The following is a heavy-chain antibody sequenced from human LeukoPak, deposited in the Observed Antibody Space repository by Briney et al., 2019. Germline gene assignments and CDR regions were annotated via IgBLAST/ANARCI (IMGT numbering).Heavy chain of an antibody. CDR3: ARRNIAANFDY. CDR2: IYYSGSS. J-gene: IGHJ4*02. Sequence: SETLSLTCTVSGGSISSYYWSWIRQPPGKGLEWIGYIYYSGSSNYNPSLKSRVTISVDRSKNQFSLKLSSVTAADTAVYYCARRNIAANFDYWGQGTLVTVSS. CDR1: GGSISSYY. D-gene: IGHD6-13*01. V-gene: IGHV4-59*12.